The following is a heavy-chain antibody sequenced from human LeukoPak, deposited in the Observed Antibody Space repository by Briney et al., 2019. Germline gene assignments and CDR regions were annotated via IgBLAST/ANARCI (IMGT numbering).Heavy chain of an antibody. CDR2: IIPIFGTA. D-gene: IGHD2-2*02. CDR3: ARAKDIVVVPAAISAFDI. Sequence: SVKVSCKASGGTFSSYAISWVRHAPGQGLEWMGGIIPIFGTANYAQKFQGRVTITADESTSTAYMELSSLRSEDTAVYYCARAKDIVVVPAAISAFDIWGQGTMVTVSS. J-gene: IGHJ3*02. CDR1: GGTFSSYA. V-gene: IGHV1-69*13.